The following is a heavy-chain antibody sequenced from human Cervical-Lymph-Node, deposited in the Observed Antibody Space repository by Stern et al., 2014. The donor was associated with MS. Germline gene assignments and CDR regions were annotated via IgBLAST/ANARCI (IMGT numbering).Heavy chain of an antibody. CDR2: IYPGASDP. D-gene: IGHD4-17*01. J-gene: IGHJ4*02. Sequence: VQLVQSGAEVKKPGESLKISCKGSGYSFTANWIAWVRQMPGKGLEWMGTIYPGASDPRSSPSFQGQVTISADKSISTAYLQWSSLKASDTAMYYCARDYGDYAFDYWGQGTLVTVSS. V-gene: IGHV5-51*01. CDR3: ARDYGDYAFDY. CDR1: GYSFTANW.